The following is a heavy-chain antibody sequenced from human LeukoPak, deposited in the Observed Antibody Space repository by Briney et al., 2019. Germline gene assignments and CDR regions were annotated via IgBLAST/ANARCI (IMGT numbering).Heavy chain of an antibody. CDR3: ARRKTASLYYYGSGSEKGMDV. V-gene: IGHV1-8*02. CDR2: ISAYNGNT. D-gene: IGHD3-10*01. J-gene: IGHJ6*02. CDR1: GYTFTSYG. Sequence: ASVKVSCKASGYTFTSYGISWVRQAPGQGLEWMGWISAYNGNTGYAQKFQGRVTMTRNTSISTAYMELGSLRSEDTAVYYCARRKTASLYYYGSGSEKGMDVWGQGTTVTVSS.